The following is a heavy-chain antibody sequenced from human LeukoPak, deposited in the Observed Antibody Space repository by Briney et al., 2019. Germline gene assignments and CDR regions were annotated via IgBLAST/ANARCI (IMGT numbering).Heavy chain of an antibody. Sequence: GASVKVSCKASGYTFTSYDIMWVRQATGQGLEWMGWMNPNSGNTGYAQKLHGKVTMTRNTSISTAYMELSSLRSEDTAVYYCAREIAARAGNWFDPWGQGTLVTVSS. CDR1: GYTFTSYD. CDR3: AREIAARAGNWFDP. CDR2: MNPNSGNT. D-gene: IGHD6-6*01. J-gene: IGHJ5*02. V-gene: IGHV1-8*01.